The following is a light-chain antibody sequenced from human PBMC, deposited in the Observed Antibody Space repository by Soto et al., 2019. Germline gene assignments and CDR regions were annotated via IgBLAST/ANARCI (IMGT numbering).Light chain of an antibody. Sequence: EIVLTQSPGTLSLSPGEGATLSCRASQSVSSNYLAWYQHKPGQAPRLLIYGASSRATGIPDRFSGSGSGTDFTLTISRLEPEDFALYYCQQYGTSLYTFGQGTKLEIK. CDR3: QQYGTSLYT. V-gene: IGKV3-20*01. CDR2: GAS. CDR1: QSVSSNY. J-gene: IGKJ2*01.